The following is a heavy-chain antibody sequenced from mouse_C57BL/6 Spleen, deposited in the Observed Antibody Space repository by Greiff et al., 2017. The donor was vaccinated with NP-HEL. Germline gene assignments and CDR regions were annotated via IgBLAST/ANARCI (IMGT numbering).Heavy chain of an antibody. CDR2: IDPSDSYT. CDR3: ARGAIYYGSSSYYFDY. D-gene: IGHD1-1*01. V-gene: IGHV1-50*01. Sequence: QVQLKQPGAELVKPGASVKLSCKASGYTFTSYWMQWVKQRPGQGLEWIGEIDPSDSYTNYNQKFKGKATLTVDTSSSTAYMQLSSLTSEDSAVYYCARGAIYYGSSSYYFDYWGQGTTLTVSS. CDR1: GYTFTSYW. J-gene: IGHJ2*01.